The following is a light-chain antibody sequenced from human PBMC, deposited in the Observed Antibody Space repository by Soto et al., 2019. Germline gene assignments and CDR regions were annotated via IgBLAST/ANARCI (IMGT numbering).Light chain of an antibody. CDR2: RNN. J-gene: IGLJ2*01. Sequence: QSVLTQPPSASGTPGQRVTISCSGSSSNIGSNYVYWYQQFPGTAPKLLIYRNNQRPSGVADRFSGSKSGTSASLAISGLRSEDEADYYCAAWDDSLSGVVFGGGTKLTVL. CDR3: AAWDDSLSGVV. V-gene: IGLV1-47*01. CDR1: SSNIGSNY.